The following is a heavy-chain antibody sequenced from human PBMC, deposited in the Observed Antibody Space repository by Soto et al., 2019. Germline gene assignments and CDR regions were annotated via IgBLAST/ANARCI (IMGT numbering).Heavy chain of an antibody. D-gene: IGHD3-3*01. Sequence: ASVKVSCKASGYTFTSYGISWVRQAPGQGLEWMGWISAYNGNTNYAQKLQGRVTMTTDTSTSTAYMELRSLRSDDTAVYYCASNYDFWSGYYDGGTGNYYYSMDVWGQGTTVTVSS. J-gene: IGHJ6*02. CDR3: ASNYDFWSGYYDGGTGNYYYSMDV. CDR1: GYTFTSYG. V-gene: IGHV1-18*01. CDR2: ISAYNGNT.